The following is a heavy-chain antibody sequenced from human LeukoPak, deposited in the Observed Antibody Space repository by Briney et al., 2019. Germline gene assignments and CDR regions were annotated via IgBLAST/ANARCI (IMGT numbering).Heavy chain of an antibody. D-gene: IGHD3-16*02. J-gene: IGHJ4*02. Sequence: SFTSYWIGWVRQMPGKGLEWMGSIYYSGSTYYNPSLKSRVTISVDTSKNQFSLKLSSVTAADTAVYYCARHAVFFDHVWGSYRYAEFDYWGQATLVTVSS. CDR3: ARHAVFFDHVWGSYRYAEFDY. CDR2: IYYSGST. V-gene: IGHV4-39*01. CDR1: SFTSYW.